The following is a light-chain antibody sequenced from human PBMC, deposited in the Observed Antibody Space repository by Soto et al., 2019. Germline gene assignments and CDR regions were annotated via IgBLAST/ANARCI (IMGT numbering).Light chain of an antibody. J-gene: IGKJ1*01. V-gene: IGKV3-15*01. Sequence: EIVMTQSPATLSVSPGDTATLSCRASQSLSSNLGWYQQKPGQAPRLLIFGASTRATGIPARFSGSGSGTEFSLTISSLQSEDFAVYFCQQYNDWPLTFGQGTKAEIK. CDR3: QQYNDWPLT. CDR1: QSLSSN. CDR2: GAS.